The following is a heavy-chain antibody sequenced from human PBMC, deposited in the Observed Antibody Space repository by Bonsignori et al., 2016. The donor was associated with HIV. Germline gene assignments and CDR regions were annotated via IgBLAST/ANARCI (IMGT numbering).Heavy chain of an antibody. J-gene: IGHJ4*02. CDR3: AGAPYFDY. CDR1: GFTFSSYS. CDR2: ISSSSSYI. Sequence: GESLKISCAASGFTFSSYSMNWVRQAPGKGLEWVSSISSSSSYIYYADSVKGRFTISRDNAKNSLYLQMNSLRAEDTAVYYCAGAPYFDYWGQGTLVTVSS. V-gene: IGHV3-21*01.